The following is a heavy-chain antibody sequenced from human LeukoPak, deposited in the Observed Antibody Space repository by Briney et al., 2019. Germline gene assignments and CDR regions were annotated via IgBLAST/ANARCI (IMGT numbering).Heavy chain of an antibody. Sequence: ASVKVSCKASGGTFSGYAISWVRQAPGQGLEWMGIINPSGGSTSYAQKFQGRVTMTRDTSTSTVYMELSSLRSEDTAVYYCARLAVAGTGDFWGQGTLVTVSS. CDR3: ARLAVAGTGDF. CDR1: GGTFSGYA. J-gene: IGHJ4*02. D-gene: IGHD6-19*01. CDR2: INPSGGST. V-gene: IGHV1-46*01.